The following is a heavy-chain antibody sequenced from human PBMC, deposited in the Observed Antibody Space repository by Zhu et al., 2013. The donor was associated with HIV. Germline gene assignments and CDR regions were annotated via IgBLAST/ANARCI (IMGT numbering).Heavy chain of an antibody. J-gene: IGHJ5*02. CDR3: ARGEGITVTTIDWFDP. D-gene: IGHD4-4*01. Sequence: QVQLVQSGAEVKKPGASVKVSCKASGYTFTGYYMHWVRQAPGQGLEWMGWINPNSGGTKYAQKFQGRVTMTRDTSISTAYMELSRLRSDDTAVYYCARGEGITVTTIDWFDPWGQGTLVTVSS. CDR2: INPNSGGT. CDR1: GYTFTGYY. V-gene: IGHV1-2*02.